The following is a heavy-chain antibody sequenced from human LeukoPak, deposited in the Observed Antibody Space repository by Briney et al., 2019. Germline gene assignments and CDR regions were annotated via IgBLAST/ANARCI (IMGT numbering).Heavy chain of an antibody. J-gene: IGHJ4*02. V-gene: IGHV1-2*06. CDR3: ARGGSGSGYLYYVDY. D-gene: IGHD3-10*01. Sequence: GASVEVSCKASGYSFKDYSIHWVRQAPGEGLEWMGRINSHSGGTTYGQTLQGRVTMTRDTSINTAYMELSGLTSDDTAVYFCARGGSGSGYLYYVDYWGQGTLVSVSS. CDR2: INSHSGGT. CDR1: GYSFKDYS.